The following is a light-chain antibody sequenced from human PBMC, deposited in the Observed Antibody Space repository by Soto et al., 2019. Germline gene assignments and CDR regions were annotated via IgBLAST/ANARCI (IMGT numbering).Light chain of an antibody. Sequence: EIVLIQSPATLSLSPGESATLSCRASQSVCSYLAWYQHKPGQAPRLLISDASNRATGIPARFSGSGSETDFTLTISSLEPEDSAVYYCQQRSNWPSLTFGGGTKVEIK. CDR2: DAS. CDR3: QQRSNWPSLT. J-gene: IGKJ4*01. CDR1: QSVCSY. V-gene: IGKV3-11*01.